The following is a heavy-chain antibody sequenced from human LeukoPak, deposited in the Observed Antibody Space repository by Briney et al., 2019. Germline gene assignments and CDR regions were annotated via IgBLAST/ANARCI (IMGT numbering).Heavy chain of an antibody. J-gene: IGHJ4*02. CDR1: GFTVSSNY. Sequence: GGSLRLSCAASGFTVSSNYMSWVRQAPGKGLEWVSVIYSGGSTYYADSVKGRFTISRDNSKNTLYLQMNSLRAEDTAVYYCARDRSGGSGTFDYWGQGTLVTVSS. D-gene: IGHD3-16*01. CDR2: IYSGGST. V-gene: IGHV3-53*01. CDR3: ARDRSGGSGTFDY.